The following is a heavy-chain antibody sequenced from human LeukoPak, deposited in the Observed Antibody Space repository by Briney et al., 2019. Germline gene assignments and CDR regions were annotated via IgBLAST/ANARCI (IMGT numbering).Heavy chain of an antibody. CDR3: ARQSTGSYYSPIDY. Sequence: GASVKVSCKASGYTFTSYGISWVRQAPGQGLEWMGWVSTYNGNTKYVQNLQGRVTTTTDTSTSTAYMELRSLRSDDTAMYYCARQSTGSYYSPIDYWGQGTLVTVSS. J-gene: IGHJ4*02. D-gene: IGHD1-26*01. V-gene: IGHV1-18*01. CDR2: VSTYNGNT. CDR1: GYTFTSYG.